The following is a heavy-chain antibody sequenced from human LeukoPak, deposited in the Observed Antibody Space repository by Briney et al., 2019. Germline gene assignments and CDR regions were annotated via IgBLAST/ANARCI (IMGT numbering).Heavy chain of an antibody. J-gene: IGHJ3*02. CDR1: GGSISSNKYY. CDR2: IYYSGST. Sequence: PSETLSLTCTVSGGSISSNKYYWRWIRQPPGKGLEWIGSIYYSGSTYYNPSLKSRVTISVDTSKNQFSLKLSSVTAADTAVYYCATPYSGGYHGLDIWGQGTMVTVSS. D-gene: IGHD1-26*01. CDR3: ATPYSGGYHGLDI. V-gene: IGHV4-39*01.